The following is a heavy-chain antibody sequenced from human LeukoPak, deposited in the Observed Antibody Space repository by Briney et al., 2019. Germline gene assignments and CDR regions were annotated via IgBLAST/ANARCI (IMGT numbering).Heavy chain of an antibody. J-gene: IGHJ5*02. V-gene: IGHV4-61*09. CDR3: ARGAYFYGSGINWFDP. D-gene: IGHD3-10*01. CDR1: GGSISSTSYY. Sequence: SETLSLTCTVSGGSISSTSYYWSWIRQPAGKGLEWIGHIYTTGSTNYNPSLKSRVTISLDTSKNQFSLELSSVTAADTAVYYCARGAYFYGSGINWFDPWGQGTLITVSS. CDR2: IYTTGST.